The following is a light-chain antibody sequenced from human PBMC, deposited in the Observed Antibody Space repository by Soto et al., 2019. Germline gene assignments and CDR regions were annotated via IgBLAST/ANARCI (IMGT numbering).Light chain of an antibody. J-gene: IGLJ1*01. CDR1: SSNIGSNY. V-gene: IGLV1-47*01. CDR2: RNS. CDR3: SSYAGSSNV. Sequence: QSVLTQPPSASGTPGQRVTISCSGSSSNIGSNYVYWYQQLPGTAPKLLIYRNSQRPSGVPARFSGSKSGNTASLTVSGLQAEDEADYYCSSYAGSSNVFGTGTKVTVL.